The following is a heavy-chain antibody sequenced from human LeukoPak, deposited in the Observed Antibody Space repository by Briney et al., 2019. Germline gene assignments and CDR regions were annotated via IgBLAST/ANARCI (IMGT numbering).Heavy chain of an antibody. V-gene: IGHV3-33*01. Sequence: GGSLRLSCAASGFTFSSYGMHWVRQAPGKGLEWVAVIWYDGRNKFYADSLKGRFTISRDNSKNTLYLQMNSLRAEDTAVYYCARVSRGDAFDIWGQETLVTVSS. D-gene: IGHD1-1*01. J-gene: IGHJ3*02. CDR3: ARVSRGDAFDI. CDR2: IWYDGRNK. CDR1: GFTFSSYG.